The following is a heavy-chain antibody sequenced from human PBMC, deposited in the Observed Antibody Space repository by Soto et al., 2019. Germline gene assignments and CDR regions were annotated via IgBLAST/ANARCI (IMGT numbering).Heavy chain of an antibody. J-gene: IGHJ4*02. Sequence: GGSLRLSCAASGFTFSTYWMSWVRQAPGKGLEWVANIKQDGSEKFYMDSVKGRFTISRDNAKNSLYLEMGSLRAEYTAVYYCARDPPQVASGYDSWGQGTLVTVSS. CDR3: ARDPPQVASGYDS. D-gene: IGHD5-12*01. CDR2: IKQDGSEK. CDR1: GFTFSTYW. V-gene: IGHV3-7*01.